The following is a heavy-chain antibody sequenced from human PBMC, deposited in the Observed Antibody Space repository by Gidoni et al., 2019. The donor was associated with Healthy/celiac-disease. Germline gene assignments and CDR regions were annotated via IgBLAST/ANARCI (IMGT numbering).Heavy chain of an antibody. J-gene: IGHJ5*02. CDR2: VSYDGSNK. D-gene: IGHD5-12*01. CDR3: AKDCYRDGYNCDNWFDP. V-gene: IGHV3-30*18. Sequence: AVVSYDGSNKYYADSVKGRFTISRNNSKNTLYLQMNSLRAEDTAVYYCAKDCYRDGYNCDNWFDPWGQGTLVTVSS.